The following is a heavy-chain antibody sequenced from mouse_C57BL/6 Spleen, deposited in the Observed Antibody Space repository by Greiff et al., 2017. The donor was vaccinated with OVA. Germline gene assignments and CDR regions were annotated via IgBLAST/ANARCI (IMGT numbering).Heavy chain of an antibody. CDR1: GYTFTSYW. J-gene: IGHJ1*03. CDR2: IDPSDSET. Sequence: QVQLQPGAELVRPGSSVKLSCKASGYTFTSYWLHWVKQRPIQGLEWIGNIDPSDSETHYNQQFKDKATLTVDKSSSTAYMHLSSLTSEDSAVYYWARKGTQGYFDVWGTGTTVTVSS. CDR3: ARKGTQGYFDV. D-gene: IGHD3-3*01. V-gene: IGHV1-52*01.